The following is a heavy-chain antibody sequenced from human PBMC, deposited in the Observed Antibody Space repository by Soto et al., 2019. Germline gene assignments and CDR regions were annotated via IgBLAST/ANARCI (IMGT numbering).Heavy chain of an antibody. J-gene: IGHJ6*02. Sequence: EVQLVESGGGLVQPGGSLRLSCAASGFTFSSYSMNWVRQAPGKGLEWVSYISSSSSTIYYADSVKGRFTISRDNAKNSLYLHMNSLRAEDTAVYYCARGNDDYVWGSYRPGGMDVWGQGTTVTVSS. CDR1: GFTFSSYS. CDR3: ARGNDDYVWGSYRPGGMDV. V-gene: IGHV3-48*01. D-gene: IGHD3-16*02. CDR2: ISSSSSTI.